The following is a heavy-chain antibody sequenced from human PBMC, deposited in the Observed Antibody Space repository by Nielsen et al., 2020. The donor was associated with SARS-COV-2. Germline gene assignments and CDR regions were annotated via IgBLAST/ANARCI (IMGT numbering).Heavy chain of an antibody. CDR1: GYTFTGYY. J-gene: IGHJ4*02. CDR2: INPNSGGT. CDR3: ATDSPIGVVIYALAH. V-gene: IGHV1-2*06. D-gene: IGHD3-3*01. Sequence: ASVKVSCKASGYTFTGYYMHWVRQAPGQGLEWMGRINPNSGGTNYAQKFQGRVTMTEDTSIDTAYLDLNGLTSDDTAIYFCATDSPIGVVIYALAHWGQGTPVTVSS.